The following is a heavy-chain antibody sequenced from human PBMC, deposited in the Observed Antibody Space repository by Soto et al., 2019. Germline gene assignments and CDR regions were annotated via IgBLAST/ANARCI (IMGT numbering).Heavy chain of an antibody. Sequence: QVQLVQSGAEVKKTGASVKVSCKASGYTFTTYDINCVRLATGQGLEWMGWLNPNIGNTGYAQKYQGIATMTRNTSISTAYMELSSLRSEDTAVYYCARGGGDYDRYYVDYWGQGTMVTVSS. CDR3: ARGGGDYDRYYVDY. D-gene: IGHD4-17*01. CDR2: LNPNIGNT. J-gene: IGHJ4*02. V-gene: IGHV1-8*01. CDR1: GYTFTTYD.